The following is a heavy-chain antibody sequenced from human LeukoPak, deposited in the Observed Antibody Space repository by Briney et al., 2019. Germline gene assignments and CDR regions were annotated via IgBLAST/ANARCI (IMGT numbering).Heavy chain of an antibody. CDR2: ISSSSSYI. CDR1: GFTSSSYS. J-gene: IGHJ6*03. Sequence: GGSLRLSCAASGFTSSSYSMNWVRQAPGKGLEWVSFISSSSSYIYYADSVKGRFTISRDNAKNSLYLQMNSLRAEDTAVYYCARSEMGYYYYYMDVWGKGTTVTISS. D-gene: IGHD5-24*01. CDR3: ARSEMGYYYYYMDV. V-gene: IGHV3-21*01.